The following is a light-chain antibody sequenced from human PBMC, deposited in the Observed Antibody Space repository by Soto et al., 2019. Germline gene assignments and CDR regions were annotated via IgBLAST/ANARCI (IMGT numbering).Light chain of an antibody. CDR2: AAS. V-gene: IGKV1-39*01. CDR3: QQSYSTAWT. J-gene: IGKJ1*01. CDR1: QIISSY. Sequence: DIQMTQSPSSLSASVGDRVTITCRASQIISSYLNWYQQKPGKAPKLLIYAASSLQSGVPSRFSGSGSGTDFTLTISSRPPEDFATYYCQQSYSTAWTFGQGTKVEIK.